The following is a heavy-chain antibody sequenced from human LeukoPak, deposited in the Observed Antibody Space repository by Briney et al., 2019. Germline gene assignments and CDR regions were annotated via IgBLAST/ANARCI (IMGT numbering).Heavy chain of an antibody. D-gene: IGHD6-19*01. CDR3: ANSPGGWGHDY. J-gene: IGHJ4*02. CDR2: ISSNRRDT. V-gene: IGHV3-23*01. Sequence: GSLRLSCAASGFTFSSQGMSWVRQAPGKGLEWVSSISSNRRDTYYADSVRGRFTISRDNSENTLYLQMNSLRAEDTAVYYCANSPGGWGHDYRGQGTLVTVSS. CDR1: GFTFSSQG.